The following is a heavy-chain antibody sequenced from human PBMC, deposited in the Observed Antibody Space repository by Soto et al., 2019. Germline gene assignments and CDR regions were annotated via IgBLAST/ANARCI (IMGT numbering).Heavy chain of an antibody. CDR1: GGTFSSYA. Sequence: SVKVSCKASGGTFSSYAISWVRQAPGQGLEWMGGIIPIFGTANYAQKFQGRVTITADESTSTAYMELSSLRAEDTAVYYCANSMRIAVAGTLLPDYWGQGTLVTVSS. V-gene: IGHV1-69*13. J-gene: IGHJ4*02. D-gene: IGHD6-19*01. CDR3: ANSMRIAVAGTLLPDY. CDR2: IIPIFGTA.